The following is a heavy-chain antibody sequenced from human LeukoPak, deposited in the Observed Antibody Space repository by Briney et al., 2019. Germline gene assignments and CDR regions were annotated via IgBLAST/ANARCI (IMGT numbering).Heavy chain of an antibody. D-gene: IGHD3-22*01. CDR2: IYTGGST. CDR3: ARDSTMKAFDI. CDR1: GFTVSSNY. J-gene: IGHJ3*02. V-gene: IGHV3-53*01. Sequence: GGSLRLSCAASGFTVSSNYMTWVRQAPGKGLEWVSVIYTGGSTYYADSVKGRFTISRDPSKNTLYLQMNSLRADDTAVYYCARDSTMKAFDIWGQGTMVTVSS.